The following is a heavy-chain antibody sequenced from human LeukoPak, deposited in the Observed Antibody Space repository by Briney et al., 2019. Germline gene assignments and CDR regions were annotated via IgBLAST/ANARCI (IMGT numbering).Heavy chain of an antibody. CDR1: GGSISSSSYY. Sequence: SETLSLTCTVSGGSISSSSYYWGWIRQPPGKGLEWIGSIYYSGSTYYNPSLKSRVTISVDTSKNQFSLKLSSVTAADTAVYYCARDRRGYNGYDSFDYFDYWGQGTLVTVSS. V-gene: IGHV4-39*07. D-gene: IGHD5-12*01. CDR3: ARDRRGYNGYDSFDYFDY. J-gene: IGHJ4*02. CDR2: IYYSGST.